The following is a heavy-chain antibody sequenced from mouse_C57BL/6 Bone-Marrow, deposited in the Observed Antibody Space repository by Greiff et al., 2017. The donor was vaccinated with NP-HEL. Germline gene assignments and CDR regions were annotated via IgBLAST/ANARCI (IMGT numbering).Heavy chain of an antibody. D-gene: IGHD2-3*01. Sequence: QVQLQQPGAELVKPGASVKLSCKASGYTFTSYWMQWVKQRPGQGLEWIGEIDPSASYTNYNQKFKGKATLTVDTSSSTSYMQLSSLTSEDSAVYYCARDGYYTYWYFDVWGKGTTVTVTS. J-gene: IGHJ1*03. CDR2: IDPSASYT. CDR1: GYTFTSYW. CDR3: ARDGYYTYWYFDV. V-gene: IGHV1-50*01.